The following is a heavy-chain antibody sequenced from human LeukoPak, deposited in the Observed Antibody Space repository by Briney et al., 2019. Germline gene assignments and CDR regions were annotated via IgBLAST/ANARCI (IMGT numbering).Heavy chain of an antibody. Sequence: PGGSLRLSCAASGFNFSTYAMTWLLQAPGKGLEWVARIKEDGSDTYYVDSVKGRFTISRDKAKKTVYLQMNSLRVEDTAVYYCAREWWYLDYWGQGTLVTVSS. J-gene: IGHJ4*02. V-gene: IGHV3-7*05. D-gene: IGHD2-15*01. CDR3: AREWWYLDY. CDR1: GFNFSTYA. CDR2: IKEDGSDT.